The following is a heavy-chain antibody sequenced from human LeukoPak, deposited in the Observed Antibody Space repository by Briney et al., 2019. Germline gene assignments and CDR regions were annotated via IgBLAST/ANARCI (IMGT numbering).Heavy chain of an antibody. CDR1: GYTFTSYG. CDR3: AREWGYCSXTSCHDNWFDP. CDR2: ISAYNGNT. V-gene: IGHV1-18*01. Sequence: ASVKVSCKASGYTFTSYGISWVRQAPGQGLEWMGWISAYNGNTNYAQKLQGRVTMTTDTSTSTAYMELRSLRSDDTAVYYCAREWGYCSXTSCHDNWFDPWGQGTLVTVPS. J-gene: IGHJ5*02. D-gene: IGHD2-2*01.